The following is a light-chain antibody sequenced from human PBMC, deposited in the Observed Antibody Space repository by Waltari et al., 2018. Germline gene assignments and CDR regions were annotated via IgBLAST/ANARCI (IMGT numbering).Light chain of an antibody. CDR3: QHYNNWPLIA. Sequence: EVVLTQSPDTLSVSPGDSATLSCRASQSVGITLAWYQQKPGQAPRLLMYSISKRATGVPARFSGSGSGTQFTLTIGSLQSEDFAVYFCQHYNNWPLIAFGQGTRLESK. CDR1: QSVGIT. CDR2: SIS. V-gene: IGKV3-15*01. J-gene: IGKJ5*01.